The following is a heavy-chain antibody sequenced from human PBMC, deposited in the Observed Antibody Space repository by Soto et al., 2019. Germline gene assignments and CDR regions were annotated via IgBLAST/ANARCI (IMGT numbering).Heavy chain of an antibody. CDR2: TYYRSRFFS. D-gene: IGHD3-10*01. V-gene: IGHV6-1*01. Sequence: SQTLSLTCVISGDSVSSYSAAWNWIRQSPSGCLEWLGRTYYRSRFFSDYAESVKSRIIINPDTSKNQFSLQLKSVTPEDTAVYYCVRDRYSSSGWFDPWGQGTPVTVSS. J-gene: IGHJ5*02. CDR1: GDSVSSYSAA. CDR3: VRDRYSSSGWFDP.